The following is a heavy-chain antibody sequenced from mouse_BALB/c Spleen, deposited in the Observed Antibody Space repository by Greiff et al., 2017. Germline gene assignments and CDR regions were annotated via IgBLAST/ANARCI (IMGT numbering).Heavy chain of an antibody. Sequence: EVKLVESGGGLVQPGGSLKLSCAASGFTFSSYTMSWVRQTPEKRLEWVAYISNGGGSTYYPDTVKGRFTISSDNAKNTLYLQMSSLKSEYTAMYYCARHLLMDYWGQGTSVTVSS. CDR3: ARHLLMDY. CDR2: ISNGGGST. J-gene: IGHJ4*01. V-gene: IGHV5-12-2*01. CDR1: GFTFSSYT.